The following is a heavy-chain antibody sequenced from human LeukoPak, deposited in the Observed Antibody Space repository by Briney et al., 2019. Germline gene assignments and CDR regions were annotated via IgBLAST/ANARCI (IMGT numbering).Heavy chain of an antibody. Sequence: GGSLRLSCAASGFTFSSYWMHWVRQTPGKGLVWVSRINSDGSSTSYADSVKGRFTISRGNAKNTLYLQMNSLRAEDTAVYYCAIYSSGWFSPGHYFDYWGQGTLVTVSS. CDR1: GFTFSSYW. CDR3: AIYSSGWFSPGHYFDY. J-gene: IGHJ4*02. D-gene: IGHD6-19*01. V-gene: IGHV3-74*01. CDR2: INSDGSST.